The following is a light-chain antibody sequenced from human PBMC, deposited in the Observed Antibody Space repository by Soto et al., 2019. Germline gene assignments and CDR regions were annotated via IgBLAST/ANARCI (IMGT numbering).Light chain of an antibody. CDR3: CSYAGSSNWV. CDR2: EVS. V-gene: IGLV2-8*01. CDR1: SSDVGGYNY. Sequence: QSALTQPPSASGSPGQSVTISCTGTSSDVGGYNYVSWYQQHPGKAPKLMIYEVSERPSGVPDRFSGSKSSNTASLTVSGLQAEDEADYYCCSYAGSSNWVFGGGTKLTVL. J-gene: IGLJ3*02.